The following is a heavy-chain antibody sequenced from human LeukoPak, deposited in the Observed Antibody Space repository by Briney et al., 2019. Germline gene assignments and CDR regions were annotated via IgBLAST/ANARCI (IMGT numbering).Heavy chain of an antibody. CDR2: ISSSSSYI. J-gene: IGHJ6*03. Sequence: GGSLRLSCAASGFTFSSYAMSWVRQAPGKGLQWVSSISSSSSYIYYADSVKGRFTISRDNAKNSLYLQMNSLRAEDTAVYYGARGSEKDYYYYYMDVWGKGPRSPSP. CDR3: ARGSEKDYYYYYMDV. V-gene: IGHV3-21*01. CDR1: GFTFSSYA.